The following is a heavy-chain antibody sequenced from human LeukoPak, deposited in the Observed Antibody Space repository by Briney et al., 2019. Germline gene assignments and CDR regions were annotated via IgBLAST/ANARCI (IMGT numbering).Heavy chain of an antibody. D-gene: IGHD2-8*01. J-gene: IGHJ4*02. V-gene: IGHV3-7*01. CDR2: IKQDGSEK. CDR3: ARESPDIVLMVYAFNFDY. CDR1: GFTFSSYW. Sequence: PGGSLRLSCAASGFTFSSYWMSWVRQAPGKGLEWVANIKQDGSEKHCVDSVKGRFTISRDNAKNSLYLQMNSLRAEDAAVYYCARESPDIVLMVYAFNFDYWGQGTLVTVSS.